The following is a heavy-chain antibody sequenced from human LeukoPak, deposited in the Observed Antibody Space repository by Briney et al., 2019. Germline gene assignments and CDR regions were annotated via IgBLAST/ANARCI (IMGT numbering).Heavy chain of an antibody. CDR3: GTIAVAEGADY. D-gene: IGHD6-19*01. J-gene: IGHJ4*02. CDR2: IYYSGST. Sequence: SETLSLTCTVSGGSISSSTYYWGWIRQPPGKGLEWIGSIYYSGSTYYNPSLKSRVTISVDTSKNQFSLKLSSVTAADTAVYYCGTIAVAEGADYWGQGTLVTVSS. V-gene: IGHV4-39*01. CDR1: GGSISSSTYY.